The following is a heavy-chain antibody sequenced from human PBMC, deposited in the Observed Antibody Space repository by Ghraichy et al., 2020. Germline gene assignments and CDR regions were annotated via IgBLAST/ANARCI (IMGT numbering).Heavy chain of an antibody. V-gene: IGHV3-7*01. CDR2: IKQDGSEK. Sequence: LSLTCAASGFTFSSYWMTWVRQAPGKGLEWVASIKQDGSEKYYVDSVKGRFTISRDNAKNSLYLQMNSLRAEDTAVYYCARDLWNPDYWGQGTLVTVSS. CDR3: ARDLWNPDY. CDR1: GFTFSSYW. J-gene: IGHJ4*02. D-gene: IGHD1-1*01.